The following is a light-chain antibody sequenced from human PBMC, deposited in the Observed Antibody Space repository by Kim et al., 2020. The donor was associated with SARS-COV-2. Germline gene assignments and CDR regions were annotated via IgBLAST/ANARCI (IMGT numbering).Light chain of an antibody. CDR2: EDD. Sequence: ITISFSRSSGSIARNYVQWYQQRPHSSPITVIYEDDQRPSGVPDRFSVSIDSSSTSASLTIPGLRTEDEADYSCQSHDSSVNHVVFGGGTQLTVL. V-gene: IGLV6-57*01. CDR1: SGSIARNY. J-gene: IGLJ2*01. CDR3: QSHDSSVNHVV.